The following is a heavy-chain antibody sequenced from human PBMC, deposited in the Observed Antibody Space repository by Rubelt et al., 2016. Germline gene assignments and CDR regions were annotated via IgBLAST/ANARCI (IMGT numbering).Heavy chain of an antibody. CDR1: GGSISSGGYS. Sequence: QLQLQESGSGLVKPSQTLSLTCAVSGGSISSGGYSWSWIRQPPGKGLEWIGYIYHSGSTYYNPSLKSRVPISVDTSKNQFSLKLSSVTAADTAVYYWARHVGPLNWFDPWGQGTLVTVSS. V-gene: IGHV4-30-2*03. CDR3: ARHVGPLNWFDP. D-gene: IGHD1-26*01. CDR2: IYHSGST. J-gene: IGHJ5*02.